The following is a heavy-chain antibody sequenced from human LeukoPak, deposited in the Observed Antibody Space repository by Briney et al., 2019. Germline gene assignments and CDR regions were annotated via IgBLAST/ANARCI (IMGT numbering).Heavy chain of an antibody. Sequence: ASVKVSCKASGYTFTGYYMHWVRQAPGQGLEWMGWINPNSGGTNYAQKFQGRVTMTRDTSISTAYMELSRLRSDDTAVYYCARDPTNYDFWSGPNNWFDPWGQGTLVTVSS. CDR1: GYTFTGYY. V-gene: IGHV1-2*02. CDR3: ARDPTNYDFWSGPNNWFDP. D-gene: IGHD3-3*01. J-gene: IGHJ5*02. CDR2: INPNSGGT.